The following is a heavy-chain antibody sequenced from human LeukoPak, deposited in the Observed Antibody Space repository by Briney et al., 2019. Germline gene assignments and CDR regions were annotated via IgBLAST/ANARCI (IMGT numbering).Heavy chain of an antibody. J-gene: IGHJ4*02. D-gene: IGHD3-22*01. Sequence: GASVKVSCKASGYTFTGYYMHWVRQAPGQGLEWMGWINPNSGGTNYAQKFQGWVTMTRDTSISTAYMELSRLRSEDTAVYYCARDFVPFDSSGYYRRTSIFDYWGQGTLVTVSS. CDR2: INPNSGGT. V-gene: IGHV1-2*04. CDR3: ARDFVPFDSSGYYRRTSIFDY. CDR1: GYTFTGYY.